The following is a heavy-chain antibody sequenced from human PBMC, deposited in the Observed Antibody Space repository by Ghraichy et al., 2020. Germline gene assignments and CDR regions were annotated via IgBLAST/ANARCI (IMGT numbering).Heavy chain of an antibody. Sequence: GGSLRLSCAASGFAFSRYNINWVRQAPGKGLEWVSYISGTSSNTYYGDSAGGRFTISRDNAKNSLYLQMNSLRAEDTAVYYCARSLGELSLWSFDYWGQGTLVTVSS. CDR3: ARSLGELSLWSFDY. J-gene: IGHJ4*02. CDR2: ISGTSSNT. D-gene: IGHD3-16*02. CDR1: GFAFSRYN. V-gene: IGHV3-48*04.